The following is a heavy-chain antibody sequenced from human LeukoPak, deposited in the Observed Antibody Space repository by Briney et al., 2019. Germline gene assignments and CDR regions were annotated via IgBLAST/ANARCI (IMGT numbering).Heavy chain of an antibody. V-gene: IGHV3-73*01. CDR3: KTLDFDF. J-gene: IGHJ4*02. Sequence: GGSLKLSCAASGFTFSGSDMHWVRQASGKGLEWVGRIRIKTNSYATAYAASVKGRFTISRDDSKNTAYLQMNSLKTEDTAVYSWKTLDFDFWGQGTLVTVSS. CDR1: GFTFSGSD. CDR2: IRIKTNSYAT.